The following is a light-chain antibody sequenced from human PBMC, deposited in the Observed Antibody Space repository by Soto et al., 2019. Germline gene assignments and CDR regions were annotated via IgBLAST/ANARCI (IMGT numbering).Light chain of an antibody. CDR2: DAS. CDR1: QSVSSY. V-gene: IGKV3-11*01. J-gene: IGKJ2*01. Sequence: EIVLTQSPATLSLSPGERATLSCRASQSVSSYLAWYQQKPGQAPRLLIYDASNRATGIPARFSGSGSGTDSTLTISSPEPEAFAVYYCQQRSNWPPWYTFGQGTKLEIK. CDR3: QQRSNWPPWYT.